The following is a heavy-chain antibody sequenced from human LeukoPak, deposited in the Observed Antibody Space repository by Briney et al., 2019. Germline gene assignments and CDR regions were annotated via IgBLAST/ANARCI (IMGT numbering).Heavy chain of an antibody. CDR2: ISSSSSYI. D-gene: IGHD6-13*01. V-gene: IGHV3-21*01. CDR3: ASDIAAAGQFDY. J-gene: IGHJ4*02. Sequence: GGSLRLSCAASGFTFSSYNMNWVRQAPGKGLEWVSSISSSSSYIYYADSVKGRFTISRDNAKNSLYLQMNSLRAEDTAVYYCASDIAAAGQFDYWGQGTLVTVSS. CDR1: GFTFSSYN.